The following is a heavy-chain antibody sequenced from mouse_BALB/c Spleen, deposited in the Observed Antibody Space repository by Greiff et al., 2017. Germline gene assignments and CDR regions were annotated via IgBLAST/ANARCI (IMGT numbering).Heavy chain of an antibody. CDR2: INSNGGST. CDR3: ARNGDRYDGAWFAY. D-gene: IGHD2-14*01. V-gene: IGHV5-6-3*01. Sequence: EVQRVESGGGLVQPGGSLKLSCAASGFTFSSYGMSWVRQTPDKRLELVATINSNGGSTYYPDSVKGRFTISRDNAKNTLYLQMSSLKSEDTAMYYCARNGDRYDGAWFAYWGQGTLVTVSA. J-gene: IGHJ3*01. CDR1: GFTFSSYG.